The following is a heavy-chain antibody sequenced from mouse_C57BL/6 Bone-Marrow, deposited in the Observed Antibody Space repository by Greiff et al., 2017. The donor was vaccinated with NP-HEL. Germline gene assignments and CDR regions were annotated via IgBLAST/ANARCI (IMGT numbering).Heavy chain of an antibody. V-gene: IGHV1-54*01. CDR3: ARKWDILWYFDV. CDR1: GYAFTNYL. Sequence: VQLQQSGAELVRPGTSVKVSCKASGYAFTNYLIEWVKQRPGQGLEWIGVINPGSGGTNYNEKFKGKATLTADKSSSTAYMQLSSLTSEDSAVYFCARKWDILWYFDVWGTGTTVTVSS. CDR2: INPGSGGT. D-gene: IGHD1-3*01. J-gene: IGHJ1*03.